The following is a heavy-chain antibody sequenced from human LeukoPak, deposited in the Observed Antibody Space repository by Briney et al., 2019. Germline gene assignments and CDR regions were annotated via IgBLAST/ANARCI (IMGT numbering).Heavy chain of an antibody. CDR3: AREGIYGDYLH. D-gene: IGHD4-17*01. V-gene: IGHV4-61*02. CDR1: GESISSGNYF. Sequence: SETLSLICTVSGESISSGNYFWSWIRQPAGKGLEWIGRIDTSGSTNYNPSLKSRVTMSADTSKKQFSLKLRSVTAADTAVYYCAREGIYGDYLHWGQGTLVTVSS. CDR2: IDTSGST. J-gene: IGHJ4*02.